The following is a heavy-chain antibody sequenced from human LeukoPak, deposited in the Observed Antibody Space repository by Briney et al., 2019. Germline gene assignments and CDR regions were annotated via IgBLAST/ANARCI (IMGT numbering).Heavy chain of an antibody. V-gene: IGHV3-15*01. CDR1: GFTFTNAW. J-gene: IGHJ4*02. Sequence: GGSLRLSCVDSGFTFTNAWMSWVRQAPGKGLEWIGRIKSKADGETTNYAEPVRGRFTISRDDSKSAVYLQMNSLKIEDTAVYYCTTDLGTYYHGSQRLIPIDYWGQGTLVTVSS. CDR2: IKSKADGETT. CDR3: TTDLGTYYHGSQRLIPIDY. D-gene: IGHD3-10*01.